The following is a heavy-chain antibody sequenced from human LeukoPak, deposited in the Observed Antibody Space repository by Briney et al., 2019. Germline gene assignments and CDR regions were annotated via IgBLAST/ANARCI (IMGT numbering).Heavy chain of an antibody. V-gene: IGHV3-48*03. CDR1: GFTFSSYE. CDR3: AKGRELDSVLVTAYC. CDR2: ISSSGSTI. Sequence: GGSLRLSCAASGFTFSSYEMNWVRQAPGKGLEWVSYISSSGSTIYYADSVKGRFTISRDNAKNSLYLQMNSLRAEDTAVYYCAKGRELDSVLVTAYCWGQGTLVTVSS. J-gene: IGHJ4*02. D-gene: IGHD2-21*02.